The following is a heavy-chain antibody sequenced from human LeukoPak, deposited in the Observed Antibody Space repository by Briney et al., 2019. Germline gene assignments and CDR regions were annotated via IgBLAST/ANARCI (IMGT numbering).Heavy chain of an antibody. CDR3: ARDGYSYGYYQYMDV. CDR2: IHISGST. CDR1: GGSISSGSNH. V-gene: IGHV4-61*02. J-gene: IGHJ6*03. Sequence: SETLSLTCTVSGGSISSGSNHWSWIRQPAGKGLEWIGRIHISGSTDYNPSLKSRVTISVDTSKNQFSLKLSSVTAADTAVYYCARDGYSYGYYQYMDVWGNGTTVTISS. D-gene: IGHD5-18*01.